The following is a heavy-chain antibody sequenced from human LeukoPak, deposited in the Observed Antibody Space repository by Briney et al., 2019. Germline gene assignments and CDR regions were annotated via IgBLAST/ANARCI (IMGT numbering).Heavy chain of an antibody. Sequence: SETLSLTCTVSGGSISSNSYYWGWIRQPPGKGLEWIGSIYYSGSTYYNPSLKSRATISVDTSNNQFSLKLSSVTAADTAVYYCARVYSSGWYYFDYWGQGTLVTVSS. J-gene: IGHJ4*02. CDR1: GGSISSNSYY. CDR3: ARVYSSGWYYFDY. CDR2: IYYSGST. D-gene: IGHD6-19*01. V-gene: IGHV4-39*07.